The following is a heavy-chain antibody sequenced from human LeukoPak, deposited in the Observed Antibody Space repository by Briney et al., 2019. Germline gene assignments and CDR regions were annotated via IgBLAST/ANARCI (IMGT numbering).Heavy chain of an antibody. J-gene: IGHJ4*02. V-gene: IGHV1-8*01. CDR3: ARGPVGRGGGFDY. D-gene: IGHD3-10*01. CDR1: GYTFTSYD. CDR2: MNPNSGNT. Sequence: ASVKVSCKASGYTFTSYDINWVRQATGQGLEWMGWMNPNSGNTGYAQKFQGRVTMTRNTSISTGYMELSRLRSEDTAVYYWARGPVGRGGGFDYWGQGTLVTVSS.